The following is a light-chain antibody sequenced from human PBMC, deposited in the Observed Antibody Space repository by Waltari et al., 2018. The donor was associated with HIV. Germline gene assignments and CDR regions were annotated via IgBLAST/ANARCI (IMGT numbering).Light chain of an antibody. V-gene: IGLV2-8*01. CDR2: EVT. J-gene: IGLJ2*01. CDR3: SSFANRDGFYVL. Sequence: QSALTQPPSASGSPGQSVTLSCTGTNSDIGTYDYVSWYQQHPGKAPKLVISEVTKRPSGVSGRFSGSKSGNTAFLTVSGLQAEDEADYYCSSFANRDGFYVLFGGGTRLTVL. CDR1: NSDIGTYDY.